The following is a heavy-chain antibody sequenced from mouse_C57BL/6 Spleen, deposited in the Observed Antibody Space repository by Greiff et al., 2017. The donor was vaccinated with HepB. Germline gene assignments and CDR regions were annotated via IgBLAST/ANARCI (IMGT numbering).Heavy chain of an antibody. CDR3: ARGEGHAMDH. Sequence: EVMLVESGGGLVKPGGSLKLSCAASGFTFSDYGMHWVRQAPEKGLEWVAYISSGSSTIYYADTVKGRFTISRDNAKNTLFLQMTSLRSEDTAMYYCARGEGHAMDHWGQGTSVTVSS. CDR2: ISSGSSTI. V-gene: IGHV5-17*01. J-gene: IGHJ4*01. CDR1: GFTFSDYG.